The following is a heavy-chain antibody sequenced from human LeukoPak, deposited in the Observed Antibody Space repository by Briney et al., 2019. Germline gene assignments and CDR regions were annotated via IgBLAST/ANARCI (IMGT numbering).Heavy chain of an antibody. J-gene: IGHJ4*02. CDR1: GGSIRSYY. CDR2: IYYSGST. Sequence: KPSETLSLTCTVSGGSIRSYYWSRIRQPPGKGLEWIGYIYYSGSTNYNPSLKSRVSISVDTSKNQFSLQLSSVTAADTAVYYCARTGSTVTMLYPFDHWGQGTLVTVSS. CDR3: ARTGSTVTMLYPFDH. V-gene: IGHV4-59*01. D-gene: IGHD4-17*01.